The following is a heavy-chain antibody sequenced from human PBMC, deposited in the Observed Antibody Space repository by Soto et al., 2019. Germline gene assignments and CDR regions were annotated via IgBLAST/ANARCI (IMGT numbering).Heavy chain of an antibody. CDR1: GGSFSGYY. D-gene: IGHD6-19*01. J-gene: IGHJ4*02. Sequence: SETLSLTCAVYGGSFSGYYWSWIRQPPGKGLEWIGDINYSGSTKYNPSLDSRVTISVDTSKNQFSLKLTSVNTADTAVYYCARSRGSGWSFDDWGQGTLVTVSS. CDR3: ARSRGSGWSFDD. CDR2: INYSGST. V-gene: IGHV4-34*01.